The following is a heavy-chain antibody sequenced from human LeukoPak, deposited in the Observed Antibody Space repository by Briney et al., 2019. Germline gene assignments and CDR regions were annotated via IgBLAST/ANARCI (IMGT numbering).Heavy chain of an antibody. CDR1: GFTFSSYW. CDR2: INREIGTI. Sequence: GGSLRLSCAASGFTFSSYWMNWVRQAPGKGLEWISHINREIGTIYYADSVKGRFTVSRDNDKNSLYLQMNSLRGEDTAVYYCARAGYCSGGRCYGGDYWGQGTLVTVSS. D-gene: IGHD2-15*01. V-gene: IGHV3-48*01. J-gene: IGHJ4*02. CDR3: ARAGYCSGGRCYGGDY.